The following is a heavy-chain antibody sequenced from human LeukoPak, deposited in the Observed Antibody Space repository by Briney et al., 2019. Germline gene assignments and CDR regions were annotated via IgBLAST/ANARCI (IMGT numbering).Heavy chain of an antibody. CDR2: IWYDGSNK. J-gene: IGHJ5*02. D-gene: IGHD1-1*01. CDR3: AKGRAGGWNGGDR. V-gene: IGHV3-33*06. Sequence: GRSLRLSCAASGFTFSSYGMHWVRQAPGKGLEWVAVIWYDGSNKYYADSVKGRFTISRDNSKNTLYLQMHSLRAEDTAIYFCAKGRAGGWNGGDRWGQGTLVTVSS. CDR1: GFTFSSYG.